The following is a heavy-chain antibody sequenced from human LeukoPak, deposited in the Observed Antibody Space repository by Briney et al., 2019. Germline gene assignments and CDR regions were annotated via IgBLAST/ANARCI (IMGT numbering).Heavy chain of an antibody. CDR2: FDPEDGET. V-gene: IGHV1-24*01. J-gene: IGHJ5*02. Sequence: ASVKVSCKVSGYTLTELSMHWVRQAPGKGLEWMGGFDPEDGETIYAQKFQGRVTMTEDTSTDTAYMGLSSLRSEDTAVYYCATNTYYYDSSGSWFDPWGQGTLVTVSS. CDR1: GYTLTELS. CDR3: ATNTYYYDSSGSWFDP. D-gene: IGHD3-22*01.